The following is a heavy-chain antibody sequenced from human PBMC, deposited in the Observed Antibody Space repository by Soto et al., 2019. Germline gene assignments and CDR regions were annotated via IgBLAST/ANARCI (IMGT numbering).Heavy chain of an antibody. D-gene: IGHD6-13*01. J-gene: IGHJ4*02. CDR3: ARRQSSSWYGL. CDR1: GGSISSSSYY. CDR2: IYYSRST. V-gene: IGHV4-39*01. Sequence: SETLSLTCTVSGGSISSSSYYWGWIRQPPGKGLEWIGSIYYSRSTYYSPSLKSRVTISVDTSKNQFSLKLSSVTAADTAVYYCARRQSSSWYGLWGQGTLVTVSS.